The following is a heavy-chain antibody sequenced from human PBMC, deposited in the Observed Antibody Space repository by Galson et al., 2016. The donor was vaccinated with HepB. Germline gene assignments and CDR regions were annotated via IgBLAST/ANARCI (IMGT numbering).Heavy chain of an antibody. CDR2: ICGRCGDM. Sequence: SLRLSCAASGFTFSYHGMRWVRQAPGKGLEWVSTICGRCGDMDYADSVKGRFTISRDDSKNTLYLHMNSLRVEDTAIYYCAIDPSQWHDLLFGNWAQGTLVTVSA. J-gene: IGHJ4*02. D-gene: IGHD6-19*01. V-gene: IGHV3-23*01. CDR3: AIDPSQWHDLLFGN. CDR1: GFTFSYHG.